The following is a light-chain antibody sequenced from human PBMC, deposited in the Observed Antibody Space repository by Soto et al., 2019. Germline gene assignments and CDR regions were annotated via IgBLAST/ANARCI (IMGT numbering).Light chain of an antibody. CDR3: PQYGSSSIT. V-gene: IGKV3-20*01. J-gene: IGKJ5*01. CDR1: QSVSSSY. CDR2: GAS. Sequence: MIKHTPVARSISPRERAQRYSGASQSVSSSYLAWYQQIPVQAPRLIRYGASSRATGIPDSFSGGGCGPVCALAVSCLEPEDFAVYYCPQYGSSSITVGQGTRLEI.